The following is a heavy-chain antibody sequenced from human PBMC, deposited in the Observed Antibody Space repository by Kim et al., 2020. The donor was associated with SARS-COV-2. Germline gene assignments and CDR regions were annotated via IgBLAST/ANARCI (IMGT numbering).Heavy chain of an antibody. CDR1: GDSISRSHW. Sequence: SETLSLTCTVSGDSISRSHWWSWVRQPPGKWLEWIGEIYHTGSTNYNPSLESRVTMSVDKSKNQFSVKLNSVTAADTAVYYCVRVGYSYGLDVFDIWGQGTRVTVSS. D-gene: IGHD5-18*01. J-gene: IGHJ3*02. V-gene: IGHV4-4*02. CDR2: IYHTGST. CDR3: VRVGYSYGLDVFDI.